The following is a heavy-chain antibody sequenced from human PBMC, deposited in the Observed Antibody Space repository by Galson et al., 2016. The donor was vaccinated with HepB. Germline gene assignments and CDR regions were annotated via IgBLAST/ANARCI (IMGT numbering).Heavy chain of an antibody. V-gene: IGHV3-30-3*01. CDR3: AKEGHHDFWSGYYKWFAP. J-gene: IGHJ5*02. Sequence: SLRLSCAASGFTFSSYAIHWVRPAPGKGLEWVAVISYDGTNKYSAASVKGRFTISRDNSKNSLQLQMNSLRPEDTAVYYCAKEGHHDFWSGYYKWFAPWGQGTLVTVSS. CDR2: ISYDGTNK. D-gene: IGHD3-3*01. CDR1: GFTFSSYA.